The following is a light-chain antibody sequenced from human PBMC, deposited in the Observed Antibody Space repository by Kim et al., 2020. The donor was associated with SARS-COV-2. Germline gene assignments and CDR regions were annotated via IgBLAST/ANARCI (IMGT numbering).Light chain of an antibody. J-gene: IGKJ1*01. V-gene: IGKV3-11*01. CDR1: LSVSCY. CDR3: QQRSNWPWT. CDR2: DAS. Sequence: LSPGETASRCGRASLSVSCYLAWYQQKPGHAPRLLNDDASSRATVIPAWFSGGGSGTVFILTISSLEPEYFAVYCCQQRSNWPWTFGQGTKVDIK.